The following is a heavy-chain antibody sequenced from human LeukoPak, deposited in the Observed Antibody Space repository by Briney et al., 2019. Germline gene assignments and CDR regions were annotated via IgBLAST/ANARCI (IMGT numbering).Heavy chain of an antibody. CDR3: ARDPPFIIGTTFFDY. D-gene: IGHD1-20*01. CDR1: GFTFSSYI. J-gene: IGHJ4*02. CDR2: ITSSSDDI. V-gene: IGHV3-21*01. Sequence: PGGSLRLSCAASGFTFSSYIMNWVRQAPGKGLEWVSSITSSSDDIYYADSVKGRFTISRDNAKNSLYLQMNSLRAEDTAVYYCARDPPFIIGTTFFDYWGQGTLVTVSS.